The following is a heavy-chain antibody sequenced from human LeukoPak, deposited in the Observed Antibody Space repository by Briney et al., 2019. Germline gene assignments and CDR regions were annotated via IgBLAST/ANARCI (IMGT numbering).Heavy chain of an antibody. CDR3: AREKRLRDGYKTLYYFDY. CDR1: GGSISSYY. Sequence: SETLSLTCTVSGGSISSYYWSWIRQPPGKGLEWIGYIYYSGSTNHNPSLKSRVTISVDTSKNQFSLKLSSVTAADTAVYYCAREKRLRDGYKTLYYFDYWGQGTLVTVSS. D-gene: IGHD5-24*01. V-gene: IGHV4-59*01. CDR2: IYYSGST. J-gene: IGHJ4*02.